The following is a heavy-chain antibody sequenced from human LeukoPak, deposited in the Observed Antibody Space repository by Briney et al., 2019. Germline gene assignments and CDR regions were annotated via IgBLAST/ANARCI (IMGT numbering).Heavy chain of an antibody. CDR1: GGSFSGYY. Sequence: PSETLSLTCAVYGGSFSGYYWSWIRQPPGKGLEWIGEINHSGSTNYNPSLKSRVTISVDTSKNQFSLKLSSVTAADTAAYYCARNRPYSSSWYYYYYGMDVWGQGTTVTVSS. CDR2: INHSGST. J-gene: IGHJ6*02. CDR3: ARNRPYSSSWYYYYYGMDV. D-gene: IGHD6-13*01. V-gene: IGHV4-34*01.